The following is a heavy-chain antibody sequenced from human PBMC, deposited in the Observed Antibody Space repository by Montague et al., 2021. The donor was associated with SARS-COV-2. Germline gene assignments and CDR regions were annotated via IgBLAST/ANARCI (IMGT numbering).Heavy chain of an antibody. J-gene: IGHJ4*02. CDR2: TYYRSMWKS. D-gene: IGHD6-13*01. CDR3: VRGIEAAGSYDY. CDR1: GDSVSSHSAT. Sequence: CAISGDSVSSHSATWNWIRQSPSRGLEWLGRTYYRSMWKSDYARSVKSRIAINPDTSKNQFSLQLSSVTPEDTALYYRVRGIEAAGSYDYWGQGTLVTVSS. V-gene: IGHV6-1*01.